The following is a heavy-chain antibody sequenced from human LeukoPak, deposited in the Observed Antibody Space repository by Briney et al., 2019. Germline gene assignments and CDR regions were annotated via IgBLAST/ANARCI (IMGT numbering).Heavy chain of an antibody. J-gene: IGHJ4*02. D-gene: IGHD3-16*01. CDR1: GYTFTSYG. CDR3: AGVDDYVPYY. Sequence: ASVKVSCKASGYTFTSYGISWVRQAPGQGLEWMGWINAYNGNTNYAQKLQGRVTMTTDTSKSTAYMELRSLRSDDTDVYYCAGVDDYVPYYWGQGTLVTVSS. V-gene: IGHV1-18*01. CDR2: INAYNGNT.